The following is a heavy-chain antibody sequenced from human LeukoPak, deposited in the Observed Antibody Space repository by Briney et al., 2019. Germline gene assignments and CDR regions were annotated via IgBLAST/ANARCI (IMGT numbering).Heavy chain of an antibody. CDR2: IIPILGIA. Sequence: SVKVSCKASGGTFSSYVISWVRQAPGQGLEWMGRIIPILGIANYAQKFQGRVTITADKSTSTAYMELSSLRSEDTAVYYCASPSISLNYYYYGMDVWGQGTTVTVSS. V-gene: IGHV1-69*04. D-gene: IGHD6-6*01. CDR3: ASPSISLNYYYYGMDV. J-gene: IGHJ6*02. CDR1: GGTFSSYV.